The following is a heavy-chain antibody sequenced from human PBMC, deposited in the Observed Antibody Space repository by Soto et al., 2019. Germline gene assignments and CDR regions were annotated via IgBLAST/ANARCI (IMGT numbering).Heavy chain of an antibody. D-gene: IGHD2-21*01. Sequence: SETLSLTCTVSGGSISSDYWSWIRQPPGKGLEWIGYIYYSGSTNYNPSLKSRVTISVDTSKNQFSLKLSSVTAADTAVYYCAASCVACGGFNYYGMDVWGQGTTVTVSS. CDR3: AASCVACGGFNYYGMDV. CDR2: IYYSGST. J-gene: IGHJ6*02. CDR1: GGSISSDY. V-gene: IGHV4-59*12.